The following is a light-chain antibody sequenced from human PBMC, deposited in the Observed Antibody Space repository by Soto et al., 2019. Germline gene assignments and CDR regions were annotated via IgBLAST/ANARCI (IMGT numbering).Light chain of an antibody. CDR1: QSFRGL. V-gene: IGKV3-11*01. Sequence: IGVTKSPYTLSLSPGERARLSCRASQSFRGLLAWYQQKPGQAPRLLIYDAYNRATGIPPRFSGSGSGTDFTLTISSLEPEDSAVYYCQQRHMWPITFGQGTRLEIK. CDR3: QQRHMWPIT. CDR2: DAY. J-gene: IGKJ5*01.